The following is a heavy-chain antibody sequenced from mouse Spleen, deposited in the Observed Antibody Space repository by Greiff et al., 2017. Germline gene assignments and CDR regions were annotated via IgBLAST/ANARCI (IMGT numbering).Heavy chain of an antibody. J-gene: IGHJ2*01. CDR1: GYTFTSYW. Sequence: VQLQQPGAELVKPGASVKLSCKASGYTFTSYWMQWVKQRPGQGLEWIGEIDPSDSYTNYNQKFKGKATLTVDTSSSTAYMQLSSLTSEDSAVYYCATGYSSYWGQGTTLTVSS. V-gene: IGHV1-50*01. D-gene: IGHD2-5*01. CDR3: ATGYSSY. CDR2: IDPSDSYT.